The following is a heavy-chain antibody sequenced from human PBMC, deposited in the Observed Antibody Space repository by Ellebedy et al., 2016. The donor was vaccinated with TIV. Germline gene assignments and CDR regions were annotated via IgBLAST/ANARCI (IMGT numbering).Heavy chain of an antibody. Sequence: AASVKVSCKASGYTFNTYGISWVRQAPGQGLEWMGWISAFNANTKYAQKLQGRVTMTTDTSTSTAYMELRSLRSDDTAVYYCARSVKFYSGRVCNMAVWGQGTTVTVSS. CDR2: ISAFNANT. CDR1: GYTFNTYG. V-gene: IGHV1-18*01. J-gene: IGHJ6*02. D-gene: IGHD1-26*01. CDR3: ARSVKFYSGRVCNMAV.